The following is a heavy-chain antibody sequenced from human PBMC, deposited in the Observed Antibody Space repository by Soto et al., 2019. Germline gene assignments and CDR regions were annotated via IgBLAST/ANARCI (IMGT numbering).Heavy chain of an antibody. V-gene: IGHV4-30-4*01. CDR3: ASIWFGDFDY. J-gene: IGHJ4*01. D-gene: IGHD3-10*01. CDR2: FHSSGAT. Sequence: QVQLQESGPGLVKPSQTLSLTCTVSGASISSADYYWSWIRQPPGKSLEWIGYFHSSGATYKDPSLKSRVTISVDTSKNQISLKLDSVTAADTAIYYCASIWFGDFDYWGHGTLVTISS. CDR1: GASISSADYY.